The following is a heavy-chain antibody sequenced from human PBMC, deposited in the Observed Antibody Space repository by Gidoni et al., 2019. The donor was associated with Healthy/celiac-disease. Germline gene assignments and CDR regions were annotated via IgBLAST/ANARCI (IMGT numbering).Heavy chain of an antibody. Sequence: QLQLQDSGPGMVKPSETLSLTCTVSGGSISTSSYYWGWIRQHPGKGLEWIGSIYYSGSTFYNPSLKSRVTISVDTSKNQFSLKLSSVTVADTAVYYCSRHLLMVRWSPTLTLDYWGQGTLVTVSS. CDR1: GGSISTSSYY. CDR3: SRHLLMVRWSPTLTLDY. CDR2: IYYSGST. J-gene: IGHJ4*02. D-gene: IGHD3-10*01. V-gene: IGHV4-39*01.